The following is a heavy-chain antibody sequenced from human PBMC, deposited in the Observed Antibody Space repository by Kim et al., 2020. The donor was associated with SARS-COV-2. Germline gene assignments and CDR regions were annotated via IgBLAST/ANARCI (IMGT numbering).Heavy chain of an antibody. Sequence: DSVKGRFTISRDNAKNSLYLQMNSLRAEDTAVYYCAREWSSHTYYYGMDVWGQGTTVTVSS. V-gene: IGHV3-21*01. D-gene: IGHD2-15*01. J-gene: IGHJ6*02. CDR3: AREWSSHTYYYGMDV.